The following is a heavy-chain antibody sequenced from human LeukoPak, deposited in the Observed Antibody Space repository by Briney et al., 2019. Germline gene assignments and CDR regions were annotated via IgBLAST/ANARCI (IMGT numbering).Heavy chain of an antibody. Sequence: PSETLSLTCTVSGGSISSSSYYWGWIRQPPGKGLEWIGSIYYSGSTYYNPSLKSRVTISVDTSKNQFSLKLSSVTAADTAVYYCARGGTVWYGLYNWFDPWGQGTLVTVSS. CDR2: IYYSGST. V-gene: IGHV4-39*01. D-gene: IGHD3-16*01. J-gene: IGHJ5*02. CDR3: ARGGTVWYGLYNWFDP. CDR1: GGSISSSSYY.